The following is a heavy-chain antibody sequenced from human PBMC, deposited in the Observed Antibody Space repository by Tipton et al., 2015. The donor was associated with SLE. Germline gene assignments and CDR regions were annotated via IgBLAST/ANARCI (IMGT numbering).Heavy chain of an antibody. D-gene: IGHD3-10*01. V-gene: IGHV4-31*02. CDR1: GASINTGGYY. J-gene: IGHJ6*03. CDR3: ARVRRERRIDMVRGVLKTLYFYSLDV. CDR2: ISYSGTT. Sequence: LRLSCTVSGASINTGGYYWTWIRQHPGKGLEWIGYISYSGTTYHNPSLNSRVSISVDTSTNHVYLRLSSVTAADTAIYFCARVRRERRIDMVRGVLKTLYFYSLDVWGKGTAVTVSS.